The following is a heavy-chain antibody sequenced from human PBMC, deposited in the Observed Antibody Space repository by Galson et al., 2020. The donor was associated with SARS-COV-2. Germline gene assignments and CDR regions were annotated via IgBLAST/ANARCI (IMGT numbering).Heavy chain of an antibody. D-gene: IGHD6-13*01. CDR1: GFTFDDYA. J-gene: IGHJ4*02. Sequence: GGSLRLSCAASGFTFDDYAMHWVRQVPGKGMEWVSGLNWHGGRVGYADSVMVRFTISRDNAQNSLYLQMNRLRAEGRALYYCVKDDSMGAAAGTVDYWGQGTQVTVSS. CDR3: VKDDSMGAAAGTVDY. CDR2: LNWHGGRV. V-gene: IGHV3-9*01.